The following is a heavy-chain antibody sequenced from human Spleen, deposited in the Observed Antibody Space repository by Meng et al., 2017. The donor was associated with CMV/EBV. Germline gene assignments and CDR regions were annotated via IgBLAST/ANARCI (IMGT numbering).Heavy chain of an antibody. Sequence: GGSLRLSCAASGFTFSSYAMAWVRQAPGKGLEWVSTISGPGGLTFYADSLKGRFTISRDNVKHTLFLQMHSPYAGDTALYYCAKVLGGVFSGATRPCDNWGQGTLVTVSS. J-gene: IGHJ4*02. CDR2: ISGPGGLT. V-gene: IGHV3-23*01. CDR1: GFTFSSYA. D-gene: IGHD2-15*01. CDR3: AKVLGGVFSGATRPCDN.